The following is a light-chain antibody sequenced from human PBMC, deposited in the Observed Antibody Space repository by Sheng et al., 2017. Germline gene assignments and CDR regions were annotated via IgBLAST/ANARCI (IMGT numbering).Light chain of an antibody. CDR2: GAS. Sequence: DIQMTQSPSSLSASVGDRVIITCRAGHTIGSYLNWYQRKPGKAPELLIYGASTLQSGVPSRFSGSGSGTEFTLTISSLQPEDFATYYCQQSYNDPYTFGQGTKLDI. J-gene: IGKJ2*01. V-gene: IGKV1-39*01. CDR1: HTIGSY. CDR3: QQSYNDPYT.